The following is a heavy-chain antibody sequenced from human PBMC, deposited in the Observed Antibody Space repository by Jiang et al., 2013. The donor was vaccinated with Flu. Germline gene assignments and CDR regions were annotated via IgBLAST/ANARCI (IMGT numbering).Heavy chain of an antibody. CDR2: NHSGST. V-gene: IGHV4-34*01. Sequence: NHSGSTNYNPSLKSRVTISVDTSKNQFSLKLSSVTAANTAVYYCARGGPITMVRGAIRTWGQGTLVTVSS. D-gene: IGHD3-10*01. J-gene: IGHJ5*02. CDR3: ARGGPITMVRGAIRT.